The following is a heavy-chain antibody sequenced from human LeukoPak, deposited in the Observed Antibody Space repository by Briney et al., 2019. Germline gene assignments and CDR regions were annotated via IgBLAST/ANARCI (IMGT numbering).Heavy chain of an antibody. CDR1: GYTFTSYG. CDR2: ISAYNGNT. D-gene: IGHD6-6*01. Sequence: ASVKVSCKASGYTFTSYGISWVRQAPGQGLEWMGWISAYNGNTNYAQKLQGRVTMTEDTSTDTAYMELSSLRSEDTAVCYCATTPLGSSSPFDYWGQGTLVTVSS. CDR3: ATTPLGSSSPFDY. V-gene: IGHV1-18*01. J-gene: IGHJ4*02.